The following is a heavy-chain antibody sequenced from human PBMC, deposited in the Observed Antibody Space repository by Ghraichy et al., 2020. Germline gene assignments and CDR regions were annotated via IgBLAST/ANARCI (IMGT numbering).Heavy chain of an antibody. V-gene: IGHV3-21*01. Sequence: GGSLRLSCAASGFTFSSYSMNWVRQAPGKGLEWVSSISSSSSYIYYADSVKGRFTISRDNAKNSLYLQMNSLRAEDTAVYYCARDLRRSSWLPFDYWGQGTLVTVSS. D-gene: IGHD6-13*01. CDR1: GFTFSSYS. CDR2: ISSSSSYI. CDR3: ARDLRRSSWLPFDY. J-gene: IGHJ4*02.